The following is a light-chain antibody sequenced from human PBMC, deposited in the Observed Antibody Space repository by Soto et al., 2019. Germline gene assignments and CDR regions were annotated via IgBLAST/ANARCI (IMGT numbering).Light chain of an antibody. CDR3: QHYGSSPPIT. V-gene: IGKV3-20*01. CDR1: QSVISTY. CDR2: GAS. Sequence: EIVLTQSPATLSLSPGERATLSCRASQSVISTYLAWYQQRPGQAPRLLIYGASSRATGIPDRFSGSGSGTDFTLTISRVEPEDFAVYYCQHYGSSPPITFGQGTRLEIK. J-gene: IGKJ5*01.